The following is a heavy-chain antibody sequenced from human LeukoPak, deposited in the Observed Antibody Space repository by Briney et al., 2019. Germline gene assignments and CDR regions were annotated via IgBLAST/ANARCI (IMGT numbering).Heavy chain of an antibody. J-gene: IGHJ4*02. CDR2: INAANGDT. D-gene: IGHD4-23*01. V-gene: IGHV1-3*01. CDR3: ARKLKDTYGNRFDY. Sequence: ASGKVSYKPSEYSFNTYAIHWGRQAPGQRLECMGGINAANGDTKYSQKFHLRITITRDTSASTPFMERRSLRTEDTALYYSARKLKDTYGNRFDYWGEGTPVTVSS. CDR1: EYSFNTYA.